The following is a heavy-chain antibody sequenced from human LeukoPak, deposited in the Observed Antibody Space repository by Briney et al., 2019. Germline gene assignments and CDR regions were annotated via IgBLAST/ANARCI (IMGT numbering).Heavy chain of an antibody. D-gene: IGHD4-17*01. J-gene: IGHJ4*02. CDR1: GFTFSSYT. V-gene: IGHV3-21*04. Sequence: PGGSLRLSCAASGFTFSSYTMNWVRQAPGKGLEWVSSISSSSSYIYYVDSVKGRFTISRDNSKNTLYLQMNSLRAEDTAVYYCAKDQDDYGDYGGLDYWGQGTLVTVSS. CDR2: ISSSSSYI. CDR3: AKDQDDYGDYGGLDY.